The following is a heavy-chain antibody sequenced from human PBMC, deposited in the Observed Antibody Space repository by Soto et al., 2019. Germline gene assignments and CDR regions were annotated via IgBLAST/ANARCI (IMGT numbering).Heavy chain of an antibody. J-gene: IGHJ6*02. D-gene: IGHD6-13*01. V-gene: IGHV1-69*02. Sequence: QVQLVQSGAEVKKPGSSVKVSCKASGGTFSSYTISWVRQAPGQGLEWMGRIIPILGIANYAQKFQGRVTMQSDKLTSSAHMEVSRLRAEDTAVDYCTGRQQLVGGMNVWGQGTTVTVS. CDR3: TGRQQLVGGMNV. CDR1: GGTFSSYT. CDR2: IIPILGIA.